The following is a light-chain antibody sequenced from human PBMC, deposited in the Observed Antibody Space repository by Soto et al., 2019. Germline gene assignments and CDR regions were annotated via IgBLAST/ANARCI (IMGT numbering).Light chain of an antibody. CDR3: QQRSLWPLT. Sequence: IVLAQSPATLSLSPGERATLSCRASQSVGNYLAWYQQKPGQTPRLLIYDASNRATGIPARFSRSGSGTDVSLTISRLEREDFAVYYCQQRSLWPLTFGVGTKGEMK. J-gene: IGKJ4*01. CDR2: DAS. V-gene: IGKV3-11*01. CDR1: QSVGNY.